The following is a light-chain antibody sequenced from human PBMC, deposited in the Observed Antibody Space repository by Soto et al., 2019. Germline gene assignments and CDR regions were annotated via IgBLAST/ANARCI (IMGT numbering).Light chain of an antibody. CDR2: DAS. J-gene: IGKJ2*01. CDR1: QSVGSY. Sequence: EVVLTQSPATLSLSPGDGATLSCRASQSVGSYLAWYQQKPGQAPRLLIYDASNRATGVPARFSGSGSGTDFTLTIGSLEPEDFAVYYCQQYGSSPMYTFGQGTKLEIK. CDR3: QQYGSSPMYT. V-gene: IGKV3-11*01.